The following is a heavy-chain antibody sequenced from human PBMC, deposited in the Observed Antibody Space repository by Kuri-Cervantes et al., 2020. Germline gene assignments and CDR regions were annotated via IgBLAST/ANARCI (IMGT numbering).Heavy chain of an antibody. CDR1: GFTFSSYA. CDR2: ISSSSSTI. D-gene: IGHD3-10*01. CDR3: ASSQLLWFGGGADAFDI. V-gene: IGHV3-48*02. Sequence: GESLKISCAASGFTFSSYAMSWVRQAPGKGLEWVSYISSSSSTIYYADSVKGRFTISRDNAKNSLYLQMNSLRDEDTAVYYCASSQLLWFGGGADAFDIWGQGTMVTVSS. J-gene: IGHJ3*02.